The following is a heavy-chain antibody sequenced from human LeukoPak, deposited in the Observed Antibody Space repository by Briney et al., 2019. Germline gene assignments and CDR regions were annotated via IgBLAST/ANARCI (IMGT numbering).Heavy chain of an antibody. Sequence: SETLSLTCTVSGGSISSSSYYWGWIRQPPGKGLEWIGSIYYSGSTYYNPSLTSRVTISVDTSKNQFSLKLSSVTAADTAVYYCARVLAAAGNNWFDPWGQGTLVTVSS. CDR1: GGSISSSSYY. CDR2: IYYSGST. V-gene: IGHV4-39*01. J-gene: IGHJ5*02. D-gene: IGHD6-13*01. CDR3: ARVLAAAGNNWFDP.